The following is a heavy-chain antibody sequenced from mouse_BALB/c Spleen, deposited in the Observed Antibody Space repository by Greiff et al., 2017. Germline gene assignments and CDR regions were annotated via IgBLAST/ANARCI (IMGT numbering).Heavy chain of an antibody. CDR1: GYAFSSYW. CDR3: ARNTMRFPFAY. Sequence: QVQLKQSGAELVRPGSSVKISCKASGYAFSSYWMNWVKQRPGQGLEWIGQIYPGDGDTNYNGKFKGKATLTADKSSSTAYMQLSSLTSEDSAVYFCARNTMRFPFAYWGQGTLVTVSA. D-gene: IGHD2-4*01. CDR2: IYPGDGDT. V-gene: IGHV1-80*01. J-gene: IGHJ3*01.